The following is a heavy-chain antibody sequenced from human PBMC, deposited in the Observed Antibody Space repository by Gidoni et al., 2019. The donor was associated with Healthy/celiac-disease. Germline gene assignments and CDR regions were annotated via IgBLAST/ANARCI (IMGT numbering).Heavy chain of an antibody. Sequence: QVQLQESGPGLVKPSETLSLTCTVSGGSLSRYSWSWLRQPPGKGLEWIGYIYYSGSTNYNPSLKSRVTISVDTSKNQFSLKLSSVTAADTAVYYCARASEGGFGELSGHDYWGQGTLVTVSS. CDR2: IYYSGST. CDR3: ARASEGGFGELSGHDY. J-gene: IGHJ4*02. V-gene: IGHV4-59*01. D-gene: IGHD3-10*01. CDR1: GGSLSRYS.